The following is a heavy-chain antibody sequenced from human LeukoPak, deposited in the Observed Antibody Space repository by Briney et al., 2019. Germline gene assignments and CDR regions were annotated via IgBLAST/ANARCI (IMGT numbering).Heavy chain of an antibody. CDR2: IYYSGNT. D-gene: IGHD2-15*01. V-gene: IGHV4-31*03. CDR3: ARGRRWYCSGGSCQHNWFDP. J-gene: IGHJ5*02. Sequence: SSETLSLTCTVSGDSICSGGYSWNWIRQHPGQGLEWIGYIYYSGNTYYNPSLNRRGTTLVDTSKNQVSLKLSSVTAADTAVYYCARGRRWYCSGGSCQHNWFDPWGQGTLVTVSS. CDR1: GDSICSGGYS.